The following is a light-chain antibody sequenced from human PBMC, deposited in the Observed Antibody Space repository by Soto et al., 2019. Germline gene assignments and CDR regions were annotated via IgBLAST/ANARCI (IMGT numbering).Light chain of an antibody. CDR3: QQYGSSPLT. J-gene: IGKJ4*01. Sequence: EIVLTQSPGTLSLSPGERATLSCRASQSVSSSYLAWYQQKPGQAPRLLIYGASSRATGIPDRFSGSGSGTDFTLTISRLEPEGFEVYYCQQYGSSPLTFGGGTKVEIK. CDR2: GAS. V-gene: IGKV3-20*01. CDR1: QSVSSSY.